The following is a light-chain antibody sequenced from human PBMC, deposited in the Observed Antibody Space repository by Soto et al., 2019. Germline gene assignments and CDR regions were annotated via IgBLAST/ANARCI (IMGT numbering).Light chain of an antibody. J-gene: IGKJ1*01. CDR1: QSIGSW. Sequence: DIQMTQSPSTLSTSVGDRVTITCRASQSIGSWLAWYQQKPGKAPKLLIYKASNLESGVPSRFSGSGSGTEFTLSISSLQPDDVATYYCQQFSSYPWTFGHGTKVEIK. CDR3: QQFSSYPWT. CDR2: KAS. V-gene: IGKV1-5*03.